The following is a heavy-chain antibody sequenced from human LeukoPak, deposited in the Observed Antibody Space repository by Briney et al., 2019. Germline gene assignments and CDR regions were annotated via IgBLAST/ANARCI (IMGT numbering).Heavy chain of an antibody. Sequence: GGSLRLSCAASGFTFSTYEMTWVRQAPGKGLEWVSYISSSGATIYYADSVKGRFTISRDNANNSLYLQMNALRAEDTAVYYCARGTYSSGWYHYWGQGTLVTVSS. CDR3: ARGTYSSGWYHY. J-gene: IGHJ4*02. CDR1: GFTFSTYE. D-gene: IGHD6-19*01. V-gene: IGHV3-48*03. CDR2: ISSSGATI.